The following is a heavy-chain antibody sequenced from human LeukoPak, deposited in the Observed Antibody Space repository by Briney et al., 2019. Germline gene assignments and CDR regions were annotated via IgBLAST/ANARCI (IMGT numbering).Heavy chain of an antibody. CDR1: GFTFSSYA. CDR3: AGTYHDSTTYYGRIDY. Sequence: AGGSLRLSCAASGFTFSSYAMTWVRQAPGKGLEGVSVIYSVGSIYYAESVKGRFTISRDNSKNTLYLQMNSLRPEDTAVYYCAGTYHDSTTYYGRIDYWGQGTLVTVSS. D-gene: IGHD3-22*01. J-gene: IGHJ4*02. CDR2: IYSVGSI. V-gene: IGHV3-23*03.